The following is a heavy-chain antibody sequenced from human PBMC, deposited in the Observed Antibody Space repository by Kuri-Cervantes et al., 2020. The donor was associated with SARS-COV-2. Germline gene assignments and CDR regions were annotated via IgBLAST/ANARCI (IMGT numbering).Heavy chain of an antibody. CDR1: GFTFSDYA. CDR2: ISSSGSTI. J-gene: IGHJ4*02. CDR3: ARGSRARDITMIVVVDPNFDY. Sequence: GESLKISCAASGFTFSDYALSWVRQAPGKGLEWVSYISSSGSTIYYADSVKGRFTISRDNAKNSLYLQMNSLRAEDTAVYYCARGSRARDITMIVVVDPNFDYWGQGTLVTVSS. V-gene: IGHV3-11*04. D-gene: IGHD3-22*01.